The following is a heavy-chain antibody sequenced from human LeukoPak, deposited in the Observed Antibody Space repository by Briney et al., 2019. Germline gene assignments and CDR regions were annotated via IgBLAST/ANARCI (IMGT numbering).Heavy chain of an antibody. V-gene: IGHV3-53*01. Sequence: PGGSLRLSGAASGFTVSNNFINWVRQAPGKGLEWVSVLYSGGGTYYADSVKGGFTISSDNSKNTLYLQMNNLRAEHTAVYYCARDGSGGYRNRGVFDIWGQGTMVTVSS. J-gene: IGHJ3*02. CDR1: GFTVSNNF. CDR2: LYSGGGT. D-gene: IGHD5-18*01. CDR3: ARDGSGGYRNRGVFDI.